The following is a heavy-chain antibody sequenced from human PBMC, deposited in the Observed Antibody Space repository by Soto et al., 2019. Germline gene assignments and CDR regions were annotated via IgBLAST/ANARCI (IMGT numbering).Heavy chain of an antibody. D-gene: IGHD4-17*01. Sequence: QVQLVESGGGLVKPGGSLRLSCAASGFTFSDYYMSWIRQAPGKGLEWVSYISSSGSTIYYADSVKGRFTSSRDNAKNSLYLQMNSLRAAETAVYYCAIPTVTPLYGMDVWGKGTTVTVSS. CDR2: ISSSGSTI. J-gene: IGHJ6*04. CDR1: GFTFSDYY. V-gene: IGHV3-11*01. CDR3: AIPTVTPLYGMDV.